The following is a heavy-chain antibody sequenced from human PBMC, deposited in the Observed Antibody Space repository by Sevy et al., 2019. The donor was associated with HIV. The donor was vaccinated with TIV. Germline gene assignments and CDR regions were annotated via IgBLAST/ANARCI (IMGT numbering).Heavy chain of an antibody. Sequence: SETLSLTCTVSGGSISSYYWSWIRQPPGKGLEWIGYIYYSGSTNYNPSLKSRVTISVDTSKNQFSLKLSSVTAADTAVYYCARVYSSSYAGHFDYWGQGTLVTVSS. CDR2: IYYSGST. CDR1: GGSISSYY. D-gene: IGHD6-13*01. CDR3: ARVYSSSYAGHFDY. V-gene: IGHV4-59*01. J-gene: IGHJ4*02.